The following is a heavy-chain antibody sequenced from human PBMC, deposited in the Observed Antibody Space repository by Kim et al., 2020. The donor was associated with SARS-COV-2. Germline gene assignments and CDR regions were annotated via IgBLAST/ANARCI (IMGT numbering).Heavy chain of an antibody. CDR1: GYTFTNFY. Sequence: ASVKVSCKAFGYTFTNFYMYWVRQAPGQRLEWMGWINAGDGNTKYSQKFQGRVTMTRDTSASTAYMELSSLRSEDTAVYYCVRVVQGALPTGTDYYYGMDAWGQGTTVTVSS. J-gene: IGHJ6*02. D-gene: IGHD3-10*01. V-gene: IGHV1-3*01. CDR3: VRVVQGALPTGTDYYYGMDA. CDR2: INAGDGNT.